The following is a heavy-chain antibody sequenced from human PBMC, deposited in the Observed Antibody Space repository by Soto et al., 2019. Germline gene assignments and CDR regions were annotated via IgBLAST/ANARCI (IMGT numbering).Heavy chain of an antibody. CDR1: GYTFTSYY. J-gene: IGHJ5*02. V-gene: IGHV1-46*03. CDR2: INPSGGST. Sequence: QVQLVQSGAEVKKPGASVKVSCKASGYTFTSYYMHWVRQAPGQGLEWMGIINPSGGSTSYAQKFQGRGTMTRDTPTSTVSMELSSLRSEDTAVYYCATPMTPVTPHNCFAPWGQGTLVTVSS. D-gene: IGHD4-17*01. CDR3: ATPMTPVTPHNCFAP.